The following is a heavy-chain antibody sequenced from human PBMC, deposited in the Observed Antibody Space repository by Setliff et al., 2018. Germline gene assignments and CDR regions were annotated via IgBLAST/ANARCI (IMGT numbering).Heavy chain of an antibody. J-gene: IGHJ4*02. D-gene: IGHD3-3*01. CDR2: INHSGST. Sequence: SETLSLTCTVYGGSFTNYYWGWIRQSPGKGLEWIGEINHSGSTNYNPSLKSRLTISVDASTNQFSLKLYSVTAADTAVYYCRYWSGYYNNDYWGQETLVTVSS. V-gene: IGHV4-34*01. CDR1: GGSFTNYY. CDR3: RYWSGYYNNDY.